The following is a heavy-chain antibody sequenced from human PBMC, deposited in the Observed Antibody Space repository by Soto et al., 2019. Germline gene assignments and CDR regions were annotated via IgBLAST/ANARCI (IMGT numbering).Heavy chain of an antibody. Sequence: GGSLRLSCAASGFTFSSYSMNWVRQAPGKGLEWVSYISSSSSTIYYADSVKGRFTISRDDAKNSLYLQMNSLRDEDTAVYYSARVETYYYDSSGYWTTYYFDYWARGTLVTVSS. D-gene: IGHD3-22*01. V-gene: IGHV3-48*02. CDR3: ARVETYYYDSSGYWTTYYFDY. J-gene: IGHJ4*02. CDR1: GFTFSSYS. CDR2: ISSSSSTI.